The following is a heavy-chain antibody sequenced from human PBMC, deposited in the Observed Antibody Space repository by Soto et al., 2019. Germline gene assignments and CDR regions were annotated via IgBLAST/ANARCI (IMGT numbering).Heavy chain of an antibody. CDR1: GFTFSSYA. Sequence: PGGSLRLSCAASGFTFSSYAMSWVRQAPGKGLEWVSAISGSGGSTYYADSVKGRFTISRDNSKNTLYLQMNSLRAEDTAVYYCAKALVGAGYNWLDPWGQGTLVTVYS. CDR3: AKALVGAGYNWLDP. V-gene: IGHV3-23*01. J-gene: IGHJ5*02. D-gene: IGHD1-26*01. CDR2: ISGSGGST.